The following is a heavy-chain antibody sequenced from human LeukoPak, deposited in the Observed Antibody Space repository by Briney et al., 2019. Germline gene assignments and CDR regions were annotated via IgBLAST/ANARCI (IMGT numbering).Heavy chain of an antibody. CDR2: ISAYNGNT. CDR3: ARDLRSYYVSLYFHH. D-gene: IGHD1-26*01. J-gene: IGHJ1*01. CDR1: GYTFTSYG. Sequence: GASVKVSCKASGYTFTSYGISWVRQAPGQGLEWMGWISAYNGNTNYAQKLQGRVTMTTDTSTSTAYMELRSLRSDDTAAYYCARDLRSYYVSLYFHHWGQGTLVTVSS. V-gene: IGHV1-18*01.